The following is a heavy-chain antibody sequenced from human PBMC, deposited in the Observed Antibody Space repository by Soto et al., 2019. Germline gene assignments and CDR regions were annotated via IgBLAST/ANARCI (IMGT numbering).Heavy chain of an antibody. J-gene: IGHJ4*02. CDR3: VRDRSGSYLEGFDY. CDR2: IKHDGSEK. CDR1: GFTFSSYW. D-gene: IGHD1-26*01. V-gene: IGHV3-7*01. Sequence: GGSLRLSCAASGFTFSSYWMTWVRQAPGKGLEWVANIKHDGSEKYYVDSVKGRFTISRDNARNSVFLGIKSLRAEDTAVYSCVRDRSGSYLEGFDYWGQGTLVTVSS.